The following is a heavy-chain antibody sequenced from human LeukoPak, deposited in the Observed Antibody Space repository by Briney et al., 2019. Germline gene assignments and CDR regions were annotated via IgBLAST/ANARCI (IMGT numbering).Heavy chain of an antibody. CDR1: GLIVTRDY. V-gene: IGHV3-66*02. Sequence: PGGSLRLSCVVSGLIVTRDYMSWVRQAPGKGLEWVSAIYSGGSTYYADSVKGRFTISRDNSKNTLYLQMNSLRAADTAVYYCASLGYWGQGTLATVSS. CDR3: ASLGY. J-gene: IGHJ4*02. CDR2: IYSGGST.